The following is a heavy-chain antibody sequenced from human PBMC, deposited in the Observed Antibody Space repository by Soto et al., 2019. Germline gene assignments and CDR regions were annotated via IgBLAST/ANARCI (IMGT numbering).Heavy chain of an antibody. J-gene: IGHJ4*02. CDR2: MNPASGNT. V-gene: IGHV1-8*01. Sequence: QVQLVQSGAEVRTPGASVKVSCKASGYTLTSYVITWGRQATGQGLEWMGGMNPASGNTGYVQKFQGRVTMTRKTAISTAYMELSSLRSEDTAVYYCARSVGGANVNFDYWGQGTLVAVSS. CDR3: ARSVGGANVNFDY. CDR1: GYTLTSYV. D-gene: IGHD2-15*01.